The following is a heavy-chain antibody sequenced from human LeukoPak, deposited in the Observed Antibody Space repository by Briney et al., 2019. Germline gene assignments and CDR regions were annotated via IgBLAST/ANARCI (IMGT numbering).Heavy chain of an antibody. V-gene: IGHV1-3*01. CDR2: INAGNGNT. CDR3: ARAPPRGIVVVPGGGGPPNWFDP. J-gene: IGHJ5*02. Sequence: GASVKVSCKASGYTFTHYTIHWVRQAPGHRLEWMGWINAGNGNTKYSQNFQGRVTMTRDTSTSTVYMELSSLRSEDTAVYYCARAPPRGIVVVPGGGGPPNWFDPWGQGTLVTVSS. D-gene: IGHD2-2*01. CDR1: GYTFTHYT.